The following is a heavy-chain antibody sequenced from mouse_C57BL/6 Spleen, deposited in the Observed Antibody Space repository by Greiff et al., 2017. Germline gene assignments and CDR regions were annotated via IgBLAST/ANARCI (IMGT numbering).Heavy chain of an antibody. CDR1: GFTFSSYA. D-gene: IGHD2-10*02. V-gene: IGHV5-4*01. CDR3: ASDRRYGFDY. J-gene: IGHJ2*01. Sequence: EVHLVESGGGLVKPGGSLKLSCAASGFTFSSYAMSWVRQTPEKRLEWVATISDGGSYTYYPDNVKGRFTISRDNAKNNLYLQMSHLKSEDTAMXYCASDRRYGFDYWGQGTTLTVSS. CDR2: ISDGGSYT.